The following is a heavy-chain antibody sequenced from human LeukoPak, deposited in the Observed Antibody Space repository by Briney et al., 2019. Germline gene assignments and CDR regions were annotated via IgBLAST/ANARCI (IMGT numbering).Heavy chain of an antibody. J-gene: IGHJ4*02. Sequence: GGSLRLSCAASGLTFSSYWMHWVRQAPGKGLIWVSRIDGDESATYYGDSVKGRFTISRDNAKNTLYLQMNSLRVEDTAVYYCVRTHSSGYYYFDSWGQGTLVTVSS. V-gene: IGHV3-74*01. D-gene: IGHD3-22*01. CDR2: IDGDESAT. CDR1: GLTFSSYW. CDR3: VRTHSSGYYYFDS.